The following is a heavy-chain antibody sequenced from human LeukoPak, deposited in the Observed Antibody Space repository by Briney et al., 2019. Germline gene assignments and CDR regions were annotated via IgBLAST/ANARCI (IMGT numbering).Heavy chain of an antibody. V-gene: IGHV4-59*08. Sequence: SETLSLTCTVSGGSISSYYWSWIRQPPGKGLEWIGYIYYSGSTYYNPSLKSRVTISVDTSKNQFSLKLSSVTAADTAVYYCARHISSYGLYYFDYWGQGTLVTVSS. J-gene: IGHJ4*02. D-gene: IGHD5-18*01. CDR2: IYYSGST. CDR1: GGSISSYY. CDR3: ARHISSYGLYYFDY.